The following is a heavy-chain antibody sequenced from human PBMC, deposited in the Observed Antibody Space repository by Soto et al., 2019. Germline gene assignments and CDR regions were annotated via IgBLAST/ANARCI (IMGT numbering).Heavy chain of an antibody. CDR1: GGTFSSYA. V-gene: IGHV1-69*01. CDR2: IIPISGTA. CDR3: ARSQGSSTSLEIYYYYYYGMEV. D-gene: IGHD2-2*01. Sequence: QVQLVQSGAEVKKPGSSVKVSCKASGGTFSSYAISWVRQAPGHGLEWMGGIIPISGTANYAQKFQGRVTITADESTSTAYMELSSLRSEDTAVYYCARSQGSSTSLEIYYYYYYGMEVWGQGTTVTVSS. J-gene: IGHJ6*02.